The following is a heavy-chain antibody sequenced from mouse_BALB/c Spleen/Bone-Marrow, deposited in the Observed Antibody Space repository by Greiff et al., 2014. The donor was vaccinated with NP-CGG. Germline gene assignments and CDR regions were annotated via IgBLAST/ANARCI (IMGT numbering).Heavy chain of an antibody. CDR2: INGNGGST. CDR3: VRGNYGNYVDYFDF. V-gene: IGHV5-6-3*01. CDR1: GFTFSNYG. J-gene: IGHJ2*01. D-gene: IGHD2-1*01. Sequence: VQLKESGGGLVQPGGSLKLSCAASGFTFSNYGMSWVRQIPDKRLELVATINGNGGSTYYPDSVKGRFTISRDTAKNTLYLQMSSLKSEETAMYYCVRGNYGNYVDYFDFWGQGTTLTVSS.